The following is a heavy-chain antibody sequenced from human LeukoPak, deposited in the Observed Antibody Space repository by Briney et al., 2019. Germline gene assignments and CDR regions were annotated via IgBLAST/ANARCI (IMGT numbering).Heavy chain of an antibody. CDR3: AKDPRNILTGDYDDFDI. J-gene: IGHJ3*02. CDR2: LNPTYDIP. D-gene: IGHD3-9*01. V-gene: IGHV1-46*01. Sequence: AASVKVSCKASGYTFTGYYMHWVRQAPGQGLEWMGILNPTYDIPIYAQKFEGRVTMTRDMSTSTVYMELSSLTSDDTAVYFCAKDPRNILTGDYDDFDIWGQGTMVIVSS. CDR1: GYTFTGYY.